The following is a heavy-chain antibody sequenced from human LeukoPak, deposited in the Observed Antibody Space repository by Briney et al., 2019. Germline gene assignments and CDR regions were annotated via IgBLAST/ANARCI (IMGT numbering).Heavy chain of an antibody. CDR1: GYTFTSYA. Sequence: GASVKVSCKASGYTFTSYAMHWVRQAPGQRLEWLGWINAGNGNTKYSQKFQGRVTITRDTSASTAYMELSSLRSEDTAVYYCARPRVPLLWFGELLNPDRHDAFDIWGQGTMVTVSS. J-gene: IGHJ3*02. CDR2: INAGNGNT. CDR3: ARPRVPLLWFGELLNPDRHDAFDI. V-gene: IGHV1-3*01. D-gene: IGHD3-10*01.